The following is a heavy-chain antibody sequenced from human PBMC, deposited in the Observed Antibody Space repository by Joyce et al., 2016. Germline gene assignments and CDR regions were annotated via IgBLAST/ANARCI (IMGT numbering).Heavy chain of an antibody. V-gene: IGHV3-33*01. CDR2: IWYDGSNK. CDR1: GFTFSNYG. Sequence: QVQLVESGGGVVQPGRSLRLSCAASGFTFSNYGMQWVRQAPGKWLEWVAAIWYDGSNKYYSDSVKGRFTISRDNSKNTLYLQMNSLRAEDTAVYYCARDRVRADYWGQGILVTVSS. CDR3: ARDRVRADY. J-gene: IGHJ4*02. D-gene: IGHD3-16*02.